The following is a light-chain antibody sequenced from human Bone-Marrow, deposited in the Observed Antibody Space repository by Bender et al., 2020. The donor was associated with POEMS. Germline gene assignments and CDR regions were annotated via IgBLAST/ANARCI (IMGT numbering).Light chain of an antibody. Sequence: QSVLTQPPSASGTPGRTVTISCSGSSSNIGSDYVYWYQHLPGTAPKLLIHSNDERPSGVPDRFSGSKSGNTASLTIFGLQAEDEADYYCSSYLSPTSVVFGGGTKLTVL. CDR1: SSNIGSDY. V-gene: IGLV1-47*02. CDR2: SND. J-gene: IGLJ2*01. CDR3: SSYLSPTSVV.